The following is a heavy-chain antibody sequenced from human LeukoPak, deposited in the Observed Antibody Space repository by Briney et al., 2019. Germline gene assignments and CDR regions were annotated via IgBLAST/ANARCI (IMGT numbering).Heavy chain of an antibody. J-gene: IGHJ4*02. Sequence: SETPSLTCAVYGGSFSGYYWSWIRQPPGKGLEWIGEINHSGSTNYNPSLKSRVTISVDTSKNQFSLKLSSVTAADTAVYYCARGGTYDFWSGYTQDFWGQGTLVTVSS. CDR2: INHSGST. CDR1: GGSFSGYY. V-gene: IGHV4-34*01. CDR3: ARGGTYDFWSGYTQDF. D-gene: IGHD3-3*01.